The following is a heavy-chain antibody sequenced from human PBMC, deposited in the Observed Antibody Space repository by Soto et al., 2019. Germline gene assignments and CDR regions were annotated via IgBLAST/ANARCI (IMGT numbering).Heavy chain of an antibody. CDR1: GFTFSSYG. V-gene: IGHV3-30*18. CDR2: ISYDGSNK. Sequence: QVQLVESGGGVVQPGRSLRLSCAASGFTFSSYGMHWVRQAPGKGLEWVAVISYDGSNKYYADSVKGRFTISRDNSKNTLYLQMNSLRAEDTAVYYCAKAGEQDYYGMDVW. J-gene: IGHJ6*01. CDR3: AKAGEQDYYGMDV. D-gene: IGHD2-21*01.